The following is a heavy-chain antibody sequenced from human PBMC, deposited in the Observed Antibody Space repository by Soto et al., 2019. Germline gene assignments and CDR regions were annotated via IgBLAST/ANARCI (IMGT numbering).Heavy chain of an antibody. D-gene: IGHD3-9*01. J-gene: IGHJ4*02. V-gene: IGHV1-69*13. Sequence: ASVKVSCKASGGTFSSYAISWVRQAPGQGLEWMGGIIPIFGTANYAQKFQGRVTITADESTSTAYMELSSLRSEDTAVYYCARDGYYDILTGYYQDYWGQGTLITVSS. CDR3: ARDGYYDILTGYYQDY. CDR1: GGTFSSYA. CDR2: IIPIFGTA.